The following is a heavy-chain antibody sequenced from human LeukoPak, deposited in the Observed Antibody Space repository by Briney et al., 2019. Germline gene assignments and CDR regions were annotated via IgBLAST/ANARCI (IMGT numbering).Heavy chain of an antibody. J-gene: IGHJ4*02. CDR2: ISSSSSTI. Sequence: GGSLRLSCAASGFTFSSYSMNWVRQAPGKGLEWVSYISSSSSTIYYADSVKGRFTISRDNARNSLYLQMDSLRVEDTAVYYCARAPLEIVGIDYWGQGTLVTVSS. CDR3: ARAPLEIVGIDY. V-gene: IGHV3-48*01. D-gene: IGHD1-26*01. CDR1: GFTFSSYS.